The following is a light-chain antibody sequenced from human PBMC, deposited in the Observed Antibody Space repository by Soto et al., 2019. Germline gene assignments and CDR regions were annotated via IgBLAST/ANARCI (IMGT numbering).Light chain of an antibody. CDR3: QQRSNWPIT. CDR2: DAS. J-gene: IGKJ5*01. V-gene: IGKV3D-20*02. CDR1: QSVSSSY. Sequence: EIVLTQSPGTLSLSPGERATLSCRASQSVSSSYLAWYQQKPGQPPRLLFFDASNRVTGVPARFSAGGSGTDFTLTISSLEPEDFALYYCQQRSNWPITFGQGTRLEIK.